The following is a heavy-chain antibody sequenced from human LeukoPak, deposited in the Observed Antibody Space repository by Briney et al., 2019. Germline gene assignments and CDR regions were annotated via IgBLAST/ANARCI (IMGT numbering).Heavy chain of an antibody. D-gene: IGHD1-26*01. CDR2: ISSSGSTM. V-gene: IGHV3-48*03. CDR1: GFTFSRYE. J-gene: IGHJ4*02. CDR3: ARVWAGATYFDY. Sequence: PGGSLRLSCAASGFTFSRYEMNWVRQAPGKGLEWLSYISSSGSTMYYADSVKGRITISRDNAKNSLYLQMNSLRAEDTAVYNFARVWAGATYFDYWGKGTLVTVSS.